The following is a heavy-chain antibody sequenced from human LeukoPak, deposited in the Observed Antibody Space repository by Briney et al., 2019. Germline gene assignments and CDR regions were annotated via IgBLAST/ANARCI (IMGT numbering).Heavy chain of an antibody. V-gene: IGHV4-34*01. CDR3: ARGRGTIFGVVNPTNWFDP. J-gene: IGHJ5*02. D-gene: IGHD3-3*01. CDR2: INHSGST. Sequence: PSETLSLTCAVYGGSFSGYYWGWIRQPPGKGLEWIGEINHSGSTNYNPSLKSRVTISVDTSKNQFSLKLSSVTAADTAVYYCARGRGTIFGVVNPTNWFDPWGQGTLVTVSS. CDR1: GGSFSGYY.